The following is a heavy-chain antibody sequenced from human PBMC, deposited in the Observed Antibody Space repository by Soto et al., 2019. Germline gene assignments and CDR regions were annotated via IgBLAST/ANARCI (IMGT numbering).Heavy chain of an antibody. CDR1: VFTSSDYS. V-gene: IGHV3-11*01. Sequence: PRGSLLLSCVSSVFTSSDYSMSWIGQAPGKGLEWLAFIDSRGRTLSYADSVRGRFTISRDNAENSVYLQMDSLRADDTAVYYCARQDARNYIDSWGQGNSVTVSS. J-gene: IGHJ4*02. CDR3: ARQDARNYIDS. D-gene: IGHD6-6*01. CDR2: IDSRGRTL.